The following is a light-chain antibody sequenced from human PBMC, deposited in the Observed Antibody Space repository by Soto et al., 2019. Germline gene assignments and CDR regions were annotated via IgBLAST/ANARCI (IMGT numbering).Light chain of an antibody. J-gene: IGKJ5*01. Sequence: IQMTQSPSSLSASVGDRVTITCQASQDINKYLNWYQQKPGKAPKLLIYDASDLETGVPSRFSGSGSGTGFTFTISSLQPEDFATYYCQQYESLPLTFGQGTRLEI. CDR1: QDINKY. CDR2: DAS. CDR3: QQYESLPLT. V-gene: IGKV1-33*01.